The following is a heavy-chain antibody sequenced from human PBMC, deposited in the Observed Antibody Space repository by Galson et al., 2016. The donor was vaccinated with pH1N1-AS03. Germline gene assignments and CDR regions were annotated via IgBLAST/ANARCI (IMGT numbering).Heavy chain of an antibody. CDR3: ARSQSLYVDYFDN. D-gene: IGHD3-10*02. CDR1: GFTFRSYG. Sequence: SLRLSCAASGFTFRSYGMHWVRQTPGKGLQWVAVISYDEGKKLYADSVRGRSTISRDNSKNTLYLQMNSLRPEDTAVYFCARSQSLYVDYFDNWGQGALVTVSS. J-gene: IGHJ4*02. CDR2: ISYDEGKK. V-gene: IGHV3-30*03.